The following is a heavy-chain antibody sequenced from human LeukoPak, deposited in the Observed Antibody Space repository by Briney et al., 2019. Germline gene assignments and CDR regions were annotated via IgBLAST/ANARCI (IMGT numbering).Heavy chain of an antibody. D-gene: IGHD3-10*01. CDR3: ARDPTYYYGSGTYSHYYGMDV. Sequence: PGGSLRLSCAASVFIFSSYEMNGVRQAPGRGLEWVSYISSSASTIHYAESVKGRFTVSRDNAKNSLYLQMNSLRAEDTAVYYCARDPTYYYGSGTYSHYYGMDVWGQGTTVTVS. CDR2: ISSSASTI. V-gene: IGHV3-48*03. J-gene: IGHJ6*02. CDR1: VFIFSSYE.